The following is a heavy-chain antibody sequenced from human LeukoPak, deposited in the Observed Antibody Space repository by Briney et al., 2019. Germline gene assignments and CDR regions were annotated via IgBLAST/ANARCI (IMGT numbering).Heavy chain of an antibody. CDR1: GFTFSSYA. V-gene: IGHV3-23*01. J-gene: IGHJ4*02. CDR2: ISGSGGST. CDR3: ANGDSSSYYFDY. D-gene: IGHD6-6*01. Sequence: GGSLRLSCAASGFTFSSYAMSWVRQAPGKGLEWVSAISGSGGSTYYADSVKGRFTISRDNSKNTLHLQMNSLRAEDTAVYYCANGDSSSYYFDYWGQGTLVTVSS.